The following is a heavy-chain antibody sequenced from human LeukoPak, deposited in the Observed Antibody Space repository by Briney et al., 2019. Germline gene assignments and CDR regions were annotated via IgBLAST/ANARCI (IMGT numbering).Heavy chain of an antibody. CDR3: AKDTAADY. J-gene: IGHJ4*02. Sequence: GGSLRLSCAASGFTFSSYGMHWVRQAPGKGLEWVAVISYDGSNKYYADSVKGRFTISRDNSKNTLYLQVNSLRAEDTAVYYCAKDTAADYWGQGTLVTVSS. V-gene: IGHV3-30*18. CDR1: GFTFSSYG. D-gene: IGHD6-25*01. CDR2: ISYDGSNK.